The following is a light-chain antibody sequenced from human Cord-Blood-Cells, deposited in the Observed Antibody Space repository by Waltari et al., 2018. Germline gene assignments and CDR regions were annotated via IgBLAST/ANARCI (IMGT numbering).Light chain of an antibody. J-gene: IGKJ1*01. CDR1: LSVSSN. V-gene: IGKV3-15*01. CDR2: GAS. CDR3: QQYNNRPRT. Sequence: EIVMTQSPATLSVSPGERATLPCRASLSVSSNLAWYQQKPGQAPRLLIYGASTRATGIPARFSGSGSGTEFTLTISSLQSEDFAVYYCQQYNNRPRTFGQGTKVEIK.